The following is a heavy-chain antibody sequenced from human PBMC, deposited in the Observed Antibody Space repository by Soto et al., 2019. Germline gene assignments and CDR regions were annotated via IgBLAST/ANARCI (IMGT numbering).Heavy chain of an antibody. D-gene: IGHD6-25*01. V-gene: IGHV3-7*01. CDR3: ARASIIEAAGLGVY. CDR2: INEDGSQT. CDR1: GFTFSIYW. Sequence: GGSLRLSCAASGFTFSIYWMGWVRQAPGKGLEWVANINEDGSQTYYVGSVKGRFTISRDNAKNSLSLQMNSLRVEDTAVYYCARASIIEAAGLGVYWGQGTLVTVSS. J-gene: IGHJ4*02.